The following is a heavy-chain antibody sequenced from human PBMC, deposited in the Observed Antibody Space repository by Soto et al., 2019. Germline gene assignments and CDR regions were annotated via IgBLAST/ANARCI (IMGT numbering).Heavy chain of an antibody. J-gene: IGHJ6*02. D-gene: IGHD6-19*01. Sequence: PSETLSLTCTVSGGSLSPYYWSWVRQPPGKGLEWIGYIYYSGSTNYNPSLKSRVTISVDTSKNQFSLKLSSVTAADTAVYYCARGIEGWYQGRYYYGMDVWGQGTTVTVSS. V-gene: IGHV4-59*01. CDR1: GGSLSPYY. CDR2: IYYSGST. CDR3: ARGIEGWYQGRYYYGMDV.